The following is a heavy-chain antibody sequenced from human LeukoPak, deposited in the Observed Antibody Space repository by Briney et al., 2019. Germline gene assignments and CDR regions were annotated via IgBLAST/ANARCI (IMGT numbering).Heavy chain of an antibody. J-gene: IGHJ4*02. CDR1: GYTFTSYY. D-gene: IGHD6-13*01. CDR2: INPSGGST. V-gene: IGHV1-46*01. CDR3: AREGTGYSSSWFAF. Sequence: ASVKVSCKASGYTFTSYYMHWVRQAPGQGLEWMGIINPSGGSTSYAQKFQGRVTITADKSTSTAYMELSSLRSEDTVVYYCAREGTGYSSSWFAFWGQGTLVTVSS.